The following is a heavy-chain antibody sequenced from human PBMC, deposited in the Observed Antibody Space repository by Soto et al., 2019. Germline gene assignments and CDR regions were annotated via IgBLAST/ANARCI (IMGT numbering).Heavy chain of an antibody. CDR3: ASVYDFWGDYAIFAY. J-gene: IGHJ4*02. CDR1: GYTFTSYG. Sequence: ASVKVSCKASGYTFTSYGFSWVRQAPGQGLEWMGWISAYNGNTNYAQTLQGRVTMTTDTSTSTAYMELRSLSSDDTAVYYCASVYDFWGDYAIFAYWAQGPPVTGS. D-gene: IGHD3-3*01. V-gene: IGHV1-18*01. CDR2: ISAYNGNT.